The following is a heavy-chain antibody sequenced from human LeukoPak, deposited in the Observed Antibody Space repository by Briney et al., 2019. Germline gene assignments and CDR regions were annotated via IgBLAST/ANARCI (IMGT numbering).Heavy chain of an antibody. J-gene: IGHJ4*02. CDR3: ARANSSGWYRGGAHYFDY. Sequence: PSQTLSLTCTVSGYSISSTSSWGWIRQPPGKGLEWIGYIYHSGSTYYNPSLKSRVTISVNTSKNQFSLKLNSVTAADTAVYYCARANSSGWYRGGAHYFDYWGQGTLVTVSS. CDR1: GYSISSTSS. D-gene: IGHD6-19*01. V-gene: IGHV4-38-2*02. CDR2: IYHSGST.